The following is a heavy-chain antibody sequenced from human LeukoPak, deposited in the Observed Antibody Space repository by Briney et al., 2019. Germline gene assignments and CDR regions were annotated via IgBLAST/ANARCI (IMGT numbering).Heavy chain of an antibody. J-gene: IGHJ4*02. CDR1: GGSISSYH. CDR2: FFPSGIT. D-gene: IGHD3-16*01. V-gene: IGHV4-4*07. Sequence: SETLSLTCTVSGGSISSYHWSWVRQPAGKGLEWIGRFFPSGITNYNPSLKSRVAMSIDMSKNQFSLRLSSVTAADTAVYYCARGGPITLALYFDCWGQGALVTVSS. CDR3: ARGGPITLALYFDC.